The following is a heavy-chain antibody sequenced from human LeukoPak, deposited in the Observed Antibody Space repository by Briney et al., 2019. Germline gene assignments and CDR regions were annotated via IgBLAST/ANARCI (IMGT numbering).Heavy chain of an antibody. Sequence: ASVKVSCKASGYTFTSYGISWVRQAPGQGLEWMGWISAYSGHTDYAQKLQGRVTMTTDTSTSTTYMELRSLTSDDTAVYYCARDSAVAGIPFDYWGKGTLVTVSS. D-gene: IGHD6-19*01. J-gene: IGHJ4*02. V-gene: IGHV1-18*01. CDR1: GYTFTSYG. CDR3: ARDSAVAGIPFDY. CDR2: ISAYSGHT.